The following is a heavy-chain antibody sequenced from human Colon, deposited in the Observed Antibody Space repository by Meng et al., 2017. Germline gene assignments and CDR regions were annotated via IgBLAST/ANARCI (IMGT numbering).Heavy chain of an antibody. CDR1: GFTFSSDW. CDR3: TRDPDQVRGI. D-gene: IGHD3-10*01. CDR2: SNTDGSRP. Sequence: LVESGGGLVEPGGSLSLSCAASGFTFSSDWIHWGRQAPGEGLVWLLSSNTDGSRPDFADSVKGRFTVSRDNAKNTLYLQMNSLRAEDTAVYYCTRDPDQVRGIWGQGTLVTVSS. V-gene: IGHV3-74*01. J-gene: IGHJ4*02.